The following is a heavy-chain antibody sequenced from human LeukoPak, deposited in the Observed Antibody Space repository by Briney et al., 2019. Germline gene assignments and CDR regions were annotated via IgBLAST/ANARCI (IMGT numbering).Heavy chain of an antibody. CDR1: GGSISSYY. J-gene: IGHJ4*02. CDR3: ARDAVGSYLLY. CDR2: IYYSGST. D-gene: IGHD1-26*01. V-gene: IGHV4-59*01. Sequence: SETLSLTCTVSGGSISSYYWSWIRQPPGKGLEGIGYIYYSGSTNYNPSLKSRVTISVDTSKNQFSLKLSSVTAADTAVYYCARDAVGSYLLYWGQGTLVTVSS.